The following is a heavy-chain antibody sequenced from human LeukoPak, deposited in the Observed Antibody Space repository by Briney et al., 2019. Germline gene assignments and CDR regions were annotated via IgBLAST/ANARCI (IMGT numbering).Heavy chain of an antibody. CDR2: INPDGSVT. Sequence: PGGSLRLSCAASGFTFSRDWMHWVRQGPGKGLVWVSRINPDGSVTSHADSVKGRFTISRDNAKNTLYLQMNSLRAEDTAVYYCAKTERAARRLTTSMYYFDYWGQGTLVTVSS. CDR1: GFTFSRDW. D-gene: IGHD6-6*01. V-gene: IGHV3-74*01. CDR3: AKTERAARRLTTSMYYFDY. J-gene: IGHJ4*02.